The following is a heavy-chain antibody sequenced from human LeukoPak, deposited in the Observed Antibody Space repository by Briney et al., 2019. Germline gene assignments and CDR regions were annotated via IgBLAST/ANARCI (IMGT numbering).Heavy chain of an antibody. CDR3: ARLSKSGPYSYGYGYLFYFDY. CDR1: GGSFSGYY. Sequence: SETLSLTCAVYGGSFSGYYWSWIRQPPGKGLEWIGEINHSGSTNYNPSLKSRVTISVDTSKNQFSLKLSSVTAADTAVYYCARLSKSGPYSYGYGYLFYFDYWGQGTLVTVSS. CDR2: INHSGST. J-gene: IGHJ4*02. D-gene: IGHD5-18*01. V-gene: IGHV4-34*01.